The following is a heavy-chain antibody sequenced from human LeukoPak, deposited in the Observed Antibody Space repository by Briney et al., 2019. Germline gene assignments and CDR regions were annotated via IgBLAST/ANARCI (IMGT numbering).Heavy chain of an antibody. Sequence: ASVKVSCEASGYTFTSYGISWVRQAPGQGLEWMGWISAYNGNTNYAQKLQGRVTMTTDTSTSTAYMELRSLRSDDTAVYYCARTPYDILTGSFYMDVWGQGTTVTVSS. CDR3: ARTPYDILTGSFYMDV. V-gene: IGHV1-18*01. D-gene: IGHD3-9*01. J-gene: IGHJ6*02. CDR1: GYTFTSYG. CDR2: ISAYNGNT.